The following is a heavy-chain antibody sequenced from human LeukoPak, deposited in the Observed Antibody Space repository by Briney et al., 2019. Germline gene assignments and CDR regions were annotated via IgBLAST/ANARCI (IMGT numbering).Heavy chain of an antibody. D-gene: IGHD2-2*01. CDR3: ARDVVTYYFDY. V-gene: IGHV4-38-2*02. CDR1: GYSISSGYY. CDR2: IYHSGST. J-gene: IGHJ4*02. Sequence: PSETLSLTCTVSGYSISSGYYWGWIRQPPGKGLEWIGSIYHSGSTYYNPSLKSRVTISVDTSKRQFSLKLSCVTAADTAVYYCARDVVTYYFDYWGQGTLVTVSS.